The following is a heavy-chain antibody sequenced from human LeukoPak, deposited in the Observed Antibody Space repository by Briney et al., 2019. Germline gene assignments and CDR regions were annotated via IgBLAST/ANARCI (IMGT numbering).Heavy chain of an antibody. J-gene: IGHJ4*02. CDR3: AREYSSGWIDY. V-gene: IGHV4-4*07. CDR1: GGSISSYY. CDR2: IYTSGST. D-gene: IGHD6-19*01. Sequence: SETLSLTCTVSGGSISSYYWSWIGQPAGKGLEWIARIYTSGSTNYNPSLKSRVTMSVDTSKNQFSLKLSSVTAADTAVYYCAREYSSGWIDYWGQGTLVTVSS.